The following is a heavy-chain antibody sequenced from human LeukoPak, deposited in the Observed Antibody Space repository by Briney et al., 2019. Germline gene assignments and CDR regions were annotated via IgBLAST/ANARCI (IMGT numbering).Heavy chain of an antibody. CDR2: IIPIFGTA. Sequence: SVKVSCKASGGTFISYAISWVRQAPGQGLEWMGGIIPIFGTANYAQKFQGRVTITADESTSTAYMELSSLRSEDTAVYYCARDSGYSSSWYATWGQGTLVTVSS. D-gene: IGHD6-13*01. CDR1: GGTFISYA. J-gene: IGHJ5*02. CDR3: ARDSGYSSSWYAT. V-gene: IGHV1-69*13.